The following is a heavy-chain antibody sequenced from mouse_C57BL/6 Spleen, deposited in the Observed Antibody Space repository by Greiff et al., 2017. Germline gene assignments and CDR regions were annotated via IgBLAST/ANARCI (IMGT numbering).Heavy chain of an antibody. CDR2: IDPSDSET. CDR3: ARGDSYYDYDWFAY. J-gene: IGHJ3*01. D-gene: IGHD2-4*01. V-gene: IGHV1-52*01. CDR1: GYTFTSYW. Sequence: QVQLQQPGAELVRPGSSVKLSCKASGYTFTSYWMHWVKQRPIQGLEWIGNIDPSDSETHYNQKFKDKATLTVDKSSSTAYMQLSSLTSEDSAVYYCARGDSYYDYDWFAYWGQGTLVTVSA.